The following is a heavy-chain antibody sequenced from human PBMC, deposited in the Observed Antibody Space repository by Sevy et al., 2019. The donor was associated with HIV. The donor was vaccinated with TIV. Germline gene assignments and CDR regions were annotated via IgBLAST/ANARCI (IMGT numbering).Heavy chain of an antibody. D-gene: IGHD1-26*01. V-gene: IGHV3-64D*06. J-gene: IGHJ4*02. CDR2: ISSNGGST. CDR3: VKVYRGSYYDY. CDR1: GFTFSSYA. Sequence: GGSLRLSCSASGFTFSSYAMHWVRQAPGKGLEYVSTISSNGGSTYYADSVKGRFTISRDNSKKTLYLQMSSLRAEDTAVYYCVKVYRGSYYDYWGQGTLVTVSS.